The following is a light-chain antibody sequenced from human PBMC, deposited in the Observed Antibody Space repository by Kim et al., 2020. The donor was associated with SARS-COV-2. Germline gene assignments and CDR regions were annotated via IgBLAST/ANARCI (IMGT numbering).Light chain of an antibody. Sequence: EIVLTQSPGTLSLSPGERATLSCRASQRVSSSYLAWYQQKPGQAPRLLIYGASSRATGIPDRFSGSGSGTDFTLTISRLEPEDFAVYYCQQYGSTYTFGQGTKLEI. CDR2: GAS. J-gene: IGKJ2*01. CDR3: QQYGSTYT. CDR1: QRVSSSY. V-gene: IGKV3-20*01.